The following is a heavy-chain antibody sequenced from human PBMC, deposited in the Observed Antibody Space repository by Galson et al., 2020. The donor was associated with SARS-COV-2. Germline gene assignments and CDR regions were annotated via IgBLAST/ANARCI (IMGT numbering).Heavy chain of an antibody. J-gene: IGHJ3*02. CDR1: GFTFSSYG. CDR2: IWYDGSNK. CDR3: ARDIPAIAAAGTDAFDI. D-gene: IGHD6-13*01. V-gene: IGHV3-33*01. Sequence: GGSLRLSCAASGFTFSSYGMHWVRPAPGKGLEWVAVIWYDGSNKYYADSVKGRFTISRDNSKNTLYLQMNSLSAEGTAVYYCARDIPAIAAAGTDAFDIWGQGTMVTVSS.